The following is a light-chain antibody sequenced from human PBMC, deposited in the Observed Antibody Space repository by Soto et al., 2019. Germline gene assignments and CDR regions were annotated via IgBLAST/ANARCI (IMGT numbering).Light chain of an antibody. CDR3: QQTYSTHPWT. J-gene: IGKJ1*01. CDR1: QSISNY. CDR2: AAS. Sequence: DIQMTQSPSALSAAIVDRVTITCRASQSISNYLNCYQQRPPKATHITIYAASFLQTGVSSRFSGSGSGTAFTLTISSLQVEDFANYYCQQTYSTHPWTFGRGTKVDIK. V-gene: IGKV1-39*01.